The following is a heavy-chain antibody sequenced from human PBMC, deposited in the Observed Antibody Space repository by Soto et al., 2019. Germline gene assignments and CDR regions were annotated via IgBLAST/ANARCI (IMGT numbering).Heavy chain of an antibody. Sequence: QVPLVESGGGLVKPGGSLRLSCAASGFTFSDYYMSWIRQAPGKGLEWVSYISSSGSTIYYADSVKGRFTISRDNAXXSXXLQRNSLRAEDTAVYYCARGPYDYVWGSDPPHFDYWGQGTLVTVSS. CDR1: GFTFSDYY. J-gene: IGHJ4*02. CDR2: ISSSGSTI. CDR3: ARGPYDYVWGSDPPHFDY. D-gene: IGHD3-16*02. V-gene: IGHV3-11*01.